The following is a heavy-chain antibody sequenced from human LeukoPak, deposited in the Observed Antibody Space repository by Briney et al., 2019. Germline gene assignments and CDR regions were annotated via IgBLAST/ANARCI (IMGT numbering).Heavy chain of an antibody. Sequence: PGGSLRLSCAASGFTFSSYGMHWVRQAPGKGLEWVAVISYDGSNKYYADSVKGRFTISRDNSKNTLYLQMNSLRAEDTAVYYCAKGAYSSGWEGFGYWGQGTLVTVSS. CDR3: AKGAYSSGWEGFGY. V-gene: IGHV3-30*18. CDR1: GFTFSSYG. CDR2: ISYDGSNK. J-gene: IGHJ4*02. D-gene: IGHD6-19*01.